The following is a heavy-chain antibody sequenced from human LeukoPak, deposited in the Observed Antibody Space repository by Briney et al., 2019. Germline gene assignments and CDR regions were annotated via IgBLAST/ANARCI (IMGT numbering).Heavy chain of an antibody. CDR3: AKDLRIAVTWFDY. V-gene: IGHV3-30*18. CDR1: GFTFSSYG. D-gene: IGHD6-19*01. J-gene: IGHJ4*02. Sequence: GGSVRHSCAASGFTFSSYGMHWVRQAPGKGLEWVAVISYDGSNKYYGDSVKGRFTISRDNSKNTLYLQMNSLRAEDTAVYYCAKDLRIAVTWFDYWGQGTLVTVS. CDR2: ISYDGSNK.